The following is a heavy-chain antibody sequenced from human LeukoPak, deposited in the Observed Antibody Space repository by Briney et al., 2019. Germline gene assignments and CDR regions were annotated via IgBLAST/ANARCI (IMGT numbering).Heavy chain of an antibody. Sequence: SETLSLTCTVSGGSISSYYWGWIRQPPGKGLEWIGSIYYSGSTYYNPSLKSRVTISVDTSKNQFSLKLSSVTAADTAVYYCASHGIAVAGPPPDYWGQGTLVTVSS. CDR1: GGSISSYY. D-gene: IGHD6-19*01. V-gene: IGHV4-39*01. CDR3: ASHGIAVAGPPPDY. J-gene: IGHJ4*02. CDR2: IYYSGST.